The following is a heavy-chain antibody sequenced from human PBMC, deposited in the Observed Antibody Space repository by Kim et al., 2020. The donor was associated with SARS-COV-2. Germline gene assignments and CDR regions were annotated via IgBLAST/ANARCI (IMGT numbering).Heavy chain of an antibody. Sequence: DTRYRPSFQGQVTISADKSISTAYLQWSSLKASDTAMYYCARHLYDAFDIWGQGTMVTVSS. J-gene: IGHJ3*02. D-gene: IGHD2-2*02. CDR3: ARHLYDAFDI. CDR2: DT. V-gene: IGHV5-51*01.